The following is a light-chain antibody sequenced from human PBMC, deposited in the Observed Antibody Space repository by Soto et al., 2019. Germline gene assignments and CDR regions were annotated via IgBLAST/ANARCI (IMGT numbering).Light chain of an antibody. Sequence: QSALTQPPSASGSPGQSVTISCTATSSDVGGYNYVSWYQHHPGKAPKLMIYEVSKRPSGVPDRFSGSKSGNTASLTVSGLQPEDEADHYCSSYAGSNGVVFGGGTKLTVL. J-gene: IGLJ2*01. CDR3: SSYAGSNGVV. CDR1: SSDVGGYNY. V-gene: IGLV2-8*01. CDR2: EVS.